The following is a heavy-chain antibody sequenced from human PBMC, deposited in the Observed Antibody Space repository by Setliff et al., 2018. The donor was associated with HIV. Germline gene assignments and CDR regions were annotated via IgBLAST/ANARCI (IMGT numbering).Heavy chain of an antibody. Sequence: SETLSLTCTVSGGSISSGNYYWSWVRQPAGKGLEWIGEINHSGSTNYNPSLKSRVIMAVDTSKNQFSLKLSSVTAADTAVYYCARTRGYCSGTNCYALRGPDYWGQGTLVTVSS. D-gene: IGHD2-2*01. CDR2: INHSGST. V-gene: IGHV4-61*10. J-gene: IGHJ4*02. CDR1: GGSISSGNYY. CDR3: ARTRGYCSGTNCYALRGPDY.